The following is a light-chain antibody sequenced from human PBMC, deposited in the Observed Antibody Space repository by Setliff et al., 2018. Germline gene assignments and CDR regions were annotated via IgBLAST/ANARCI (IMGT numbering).Light chain of an antibody. CDR3: NSYTSSSTML. J-gene: IGLJ2*01. V-gene: IGLV2-14*01. CDR2: DVR. Sequence: LTQPASVSGSPGQSITISCTGTSSDVGGYNYVSWYQQHPGKAPKLMIYDVRKRPSGVSNRFSGSKSGNTASLTISGLQAEDEADYYCNSYTSSSTMLFGGGTKVTVL. CDR1: SSDVGGYNY.